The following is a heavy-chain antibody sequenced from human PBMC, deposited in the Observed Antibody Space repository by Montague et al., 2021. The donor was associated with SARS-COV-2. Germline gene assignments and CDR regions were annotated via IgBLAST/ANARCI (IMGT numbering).Heavy chain of an antibody. D-gene: IGHD3-22*01. V-gene: IGHV3-74*01. CDR2: INSDGSST. Sequence: SLRLSCAASGFTSGDYAMTWVRQAPGKGLVWVSRINSDGSSTTYADSVKGRFAISRDNAKNTLYLQMNSLRAEDTAVYYCARAPRRHYYDSTGFDAFDIWGQGTMVTVSS. CDR1: GFTSGDYA. CDR3: ARAPRRHYYDSTGFDAFDI. J-gene: IGHJ3*02.